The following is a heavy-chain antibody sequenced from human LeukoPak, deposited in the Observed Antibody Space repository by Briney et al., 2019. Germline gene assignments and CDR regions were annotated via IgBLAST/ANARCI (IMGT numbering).Heavy chain of an antibody. CDR1: GFTFSGYS. CDR2: ISSSSSTI. J-gene: IGHJ4*02. V-gene: IGHV3-48*01. CDR3: ARASIAVDY. Sequence: PGGSLRLSCAASGFTFSGYSMSWVRQAPGKGLEWVSYISSSSSTIYYADSVKGRFTISRDNAKNSLYLQMNSLRAEDTAVYYCARASIAVDYWGQGTLVTVSS. D-gene: IGHD6-6*01.